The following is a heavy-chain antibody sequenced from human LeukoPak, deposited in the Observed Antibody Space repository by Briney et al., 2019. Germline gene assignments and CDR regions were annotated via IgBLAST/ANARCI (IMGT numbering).Heavy chain of an antibody. V-gene: IGHV4-39*07. D-gene: IGHD6-19*01. J-gene: IGHJ4*02. CDR3: ARIPKSNGWNIDY. CDR1: GGSISSSNHY. CDR2: IYYAGDT. Sequence: SETLSLTCTVSGGSISSSNHYWGWIRQPPGRGLEWIGSIYYAGDTYYNPSLKSRVTISIDTSKNQFSLKLNSLTAADTAIYYCARIPKSNGWNIDYWGQGTLVTVSS.